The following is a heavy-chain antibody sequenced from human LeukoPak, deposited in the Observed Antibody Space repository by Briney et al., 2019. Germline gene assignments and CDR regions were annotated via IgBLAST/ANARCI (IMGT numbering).Heavy chain of an antibody. CDR1: GYTFTSYG. CDR2: ISAYNGNT. D-gene: IGHD3-22*01. CDR3: ARENYYDSSGYPTLYYYYGMDV. Sequence: ASVKVSCKASGYTFTSYGISWVRQAPGQGLEWMGWISAYNGNTNYAQKLQGRVTMTTDTSTSTAYMELRSLRSEDTAVYYCARENYYDSSGYPTLYYYYGMDVWGQGTTVTVSS. V-gene: IGHV1-18*01. J-gene: IGHJ6*02.